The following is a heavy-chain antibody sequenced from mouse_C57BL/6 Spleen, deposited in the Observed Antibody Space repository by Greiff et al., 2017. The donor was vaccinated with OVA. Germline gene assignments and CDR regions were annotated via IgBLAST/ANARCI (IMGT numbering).Heavy chain of an antibody. D-gene: IGHD1-1*01. CDR1: GFNIKDDY. CDR3: TTGYYGSSDYFDY. V-gene: IGHV14-4*01. CDR2: IDPENGDT. Sequence: EVQLQQSGAELVRPGASVKLSCTASGFNIKDDYMHWVKQRPEQGLEWIGWIDPENGDTEYASKFQGKATITADTSSNTAYLQLSSLTSEDTAVYYGTTGYYGSSDYFDYWGQGTTLTVSS. J-gene: IGHJ2*01.